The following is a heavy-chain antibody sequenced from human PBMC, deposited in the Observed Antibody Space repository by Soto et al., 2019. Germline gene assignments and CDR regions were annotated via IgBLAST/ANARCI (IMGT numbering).Heavy chain of an antibody. CDR2: IYYSGST. CDR1: GGSISSYY. J-gene: IGHJ4*02. D-gene: IGHD3-10*01. V-gene: IGHV4-59*01. CDR3: ARSLNPYGSGSYSLDY. Sequence: ETLSLTCTVSGGSISSYYWSWIRQPPGKGLEWIGYIYYSGSTNYNPSLKSRVTISVDTSKNQFSLKLSSVTAADTAVYYCARSLNPYGSGSYSLDYWGQGTLVTVSS.